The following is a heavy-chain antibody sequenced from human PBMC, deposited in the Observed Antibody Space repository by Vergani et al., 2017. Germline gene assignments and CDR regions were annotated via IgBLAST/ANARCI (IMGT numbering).Heavy chain of an antibody. CDR3: ARDPSYYDYVWGSYRYSYYFDY. CDR1: GFTFSSYS. J-gene: IGHJ4*02. Sequence: EVQLVESGGGLVKPGGSLRLSCAASGFTFSSYSMNWVRQAPGKGLEWDSSISSSSSYIYYADSVKGRFTISRDNAKNSLYLQMNSLRAEDTAVYYCARDPSYYDYVWGSYRYSYYFDYWGQGTLVTVSS. V-gene: IGHV3-21*01. CDR2: ISSSSSYI. D-gene: IGHD3-16*02.